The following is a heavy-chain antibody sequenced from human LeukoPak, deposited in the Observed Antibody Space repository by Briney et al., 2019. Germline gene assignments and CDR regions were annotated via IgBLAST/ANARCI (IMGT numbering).Heavy chain of an antibody. D-gene: IGHD1-26*01. CDR2: IIPIFGTA. CDR1: GGSFSSYA. V-gene: IGHV1-69*01. J-gene: IGHJ4*02. Sequence: SVKVSCNASGGSFSSYAISWVRQAPGQGLEWMGGIIPIFGTANYAQQIHGRVTITPDETPSTAYMELSSLRSEDTAGYYCAREVGARVDYWGQGTLVTVSS. CDR3: AREVGARVDY.